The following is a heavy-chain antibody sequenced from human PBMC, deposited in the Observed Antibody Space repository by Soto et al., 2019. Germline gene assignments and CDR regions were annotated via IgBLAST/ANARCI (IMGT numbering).Heavy chain of an antibody. CDR2: IYYRGST. J-gene: IGHJ6*02. D-gene: IGHD3-9*01. CDR1: GGSVTTYTYY. CDR3: ARKIDKYYFYGLDV. V-gene: IGHV4-61*01. Sequence: QMQLHESGPRLVKPSETLSLTCTVSGGSVTTYTYYWSWIRQPPGKGLEWIGNIYYRGSTNYNPSLKSRVTISVDTSRNQFCLKVRSVTAADTATYYCARKIDKYYFYGLDVWGQGTTVIVSS.